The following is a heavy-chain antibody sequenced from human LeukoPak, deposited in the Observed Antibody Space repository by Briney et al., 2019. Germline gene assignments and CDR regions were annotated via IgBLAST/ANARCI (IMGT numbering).Heavy chain of an antibody. CDR3: AKDGSYSGYEN. CDR2: ITGSGGST. V-gene: IGHV3-23*01. J-gene: IGHJ4*02. CDR1: DASISGYY. Sequence: PSETLSLTCTVSDASISGYYWSWVRQAPGKGLEWASVITGSGGSTYYADSVRGRFTISRDNSKNTLYLQMNSLRAEDTAVYYCAKDGSYSGYENWGQGTLVTVSS. D-gene: IGHD5-12*01.